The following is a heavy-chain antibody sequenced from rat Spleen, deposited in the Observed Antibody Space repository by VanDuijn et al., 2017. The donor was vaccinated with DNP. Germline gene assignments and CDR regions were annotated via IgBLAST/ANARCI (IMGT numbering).Heavy chain of an antibody. Sequence: QVQLKESGPGLVQPSQTLSLTCTVSGFSLTSNNVHWVRQPTGKGLEWMGLIWTGGSTDYNSALKSRLSISRDTSKIQVFLKMNSLKTEDKATYYCASSVRGRGYFDYWGQGVMVTVSS. D-gene: IGHD4-3*01. J-gene: IGHJ2*01. V-gene: IGHV2-30*01. CDR3: ASSVRGRGYFDY. CDR2: IWTGGST. CDR1: GFSLTSNN.